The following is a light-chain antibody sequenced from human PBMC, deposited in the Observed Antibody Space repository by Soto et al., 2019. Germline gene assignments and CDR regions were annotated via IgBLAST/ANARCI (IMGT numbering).Light chain of an antibody. CDR3: SSYTTSNTRQIV. J-gene: IGLJ1*01. CDR1: SSDVGGYNY. V-gene: IGLV2-14*01. Sequence: QSVLPQPASVSGSPGQSITIFCTGTSSDVGGYNYVSWYQQHPGKAPKFMIYDVSNRPSGVSNRFSGSKSGNTASLTISGLQAEDGADYYCSSYTTSNTRQIVFGTGTKVTVL. CDR2: DVS.